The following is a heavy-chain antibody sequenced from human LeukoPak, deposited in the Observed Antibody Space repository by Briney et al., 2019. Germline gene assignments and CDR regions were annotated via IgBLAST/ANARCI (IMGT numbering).Heavy chain of an antibody. V-gene: IGHV1-8*01. J-gene: IGHJ4*02. CDR1: GYTFTSYD. CDR2: MNPNSGNT. CDR3: ARPYVWRSYRYSGFDY. Sequence: ASVKISCKASGYTFTSYDINWVRQATGQGLEWMGWMNPNSGNTGYAPKFQGRVTMTRNTSISTAYMELSSLRSEDTAVYYCARPYVWRSYRYSGFDYWGQGTLVTVSS. D-gene: IGHD3-16*02.